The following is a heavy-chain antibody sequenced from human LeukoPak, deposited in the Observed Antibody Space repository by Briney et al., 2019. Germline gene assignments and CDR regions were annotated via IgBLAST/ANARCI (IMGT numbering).Heavy chain of an antibody. Sequence: ASVKVSCKASGYTFTSYDINWVRQATGQGLEWMGWMNPNSGNTGYAQKFQGRVTMTRNTSISTAYMELSCLRSEDTAVYYCARGTDTKPFWYFDLWGRGTLVTVSS. V-gene: IGHV1-8*01. D-gene: IGHD2-2*01. CDR3: ARGTDTKPFWYFDL. CDR1: GYTFTSYD. J-gene: IGHJ2*01. CDR2: MNPNSGNT.